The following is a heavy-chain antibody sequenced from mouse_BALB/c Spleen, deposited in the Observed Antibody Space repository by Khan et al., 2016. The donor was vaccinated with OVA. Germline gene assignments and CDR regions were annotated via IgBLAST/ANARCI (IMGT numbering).Heavy chain of an antibody. CDR2: IWSGGST. Sequence: VELVESGPGLVQPSQSLSITCTVSGFSLTSYGVHWVRQSPGKGLEWLGVIWSGGSTDYNAAFISRLSISKDNSKSQVFFKMNSLQANDTAVYYRARDYYSMDYWGQGTSVTVSS. CDR3: ARDYYSMDY. V-gene: IGHV2-2*02. CDR1: GFSLTSYG. J-gene: IGHJ4*01.